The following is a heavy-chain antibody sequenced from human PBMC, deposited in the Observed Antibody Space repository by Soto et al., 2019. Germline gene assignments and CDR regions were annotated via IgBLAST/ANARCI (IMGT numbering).Heavy chain of an antibody. Sequence: ASVKFSCKGSGFTFSNHDINWVRQAPGQVLECMVWVNPHSGNTDYXXKFQGRVXXTRDTSASTAXMDLSXLRSEDTDVYYCAKSATVPAAIAYWCQGTLVTVSS. D-gene: IGHD2-2*02. CDR1: GFTFSNHD. CDR3: AKSATVPAAIAY. J-gene: IGHJ4*02. V-gene: IGHV1-8*01. CDR2: VNPHSGNT.